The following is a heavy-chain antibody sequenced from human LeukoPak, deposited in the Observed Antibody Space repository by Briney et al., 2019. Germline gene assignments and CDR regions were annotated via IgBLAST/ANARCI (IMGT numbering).Heavy chain of an antibody. CDR1: GGSISSSDYY. J-gene: IGHJ4*02. CDR2: IYFGGST. CDR3: ARPQNYDILTGYSN. Sequence: SETLSLTCTVSGGSISSSDYYWGWIRQPPGKGLEWIGSIYFGGSTYYNPSLKSRVTISVDTSKNQFSLKLGSVTAADTAVYYCARPQNYDILTGYSNWGQGTLVTVSS. V-gene: IGHV4-39*01. D-gene: IGHD3-9*01.